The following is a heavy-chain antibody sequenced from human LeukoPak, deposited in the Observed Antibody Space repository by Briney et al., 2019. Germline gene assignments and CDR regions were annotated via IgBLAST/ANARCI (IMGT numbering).Heavy chain of an antibody. D-gene: IGHD5-18*01. J-gene: IGHJ4*02. Sequence: SSETLSLTCAVSGGSISSSNWWSWVRQPPGKGLEWIGEIYHSGSTNYNPSLKSRVTISVDKSKNQFSLKLSSVTAAGTAVYYCARKIQLWSHIDYWGQGTLVTVSS. CDR1: GGSISSSNW. CDR3: ARKIQLWSHIDY. V-gene: IGHV4-4*02. CDR2: IYHSGST.